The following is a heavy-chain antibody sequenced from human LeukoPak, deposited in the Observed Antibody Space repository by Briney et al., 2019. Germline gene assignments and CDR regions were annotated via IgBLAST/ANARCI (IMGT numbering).Heavy chain of an antibody. CDR3: ARGGAAYYYGSGSYGY. J-gene: IGHJ4*02. CDR2: INHSGST. V-gene: IGHV4-34*01. CDR1: GGSFSGYY. Sequence: SETLSLICAVYGGSFSGYYWSWIRQPPGKGLEWIGEINHSGSTNYNPSLKSRVTISVDTSKNQFSLKLSSVTAADTAVYYCARGGAAYYYGSGSYGYWGQGTLVTVSS. D-gene: IGHD3-10*01.